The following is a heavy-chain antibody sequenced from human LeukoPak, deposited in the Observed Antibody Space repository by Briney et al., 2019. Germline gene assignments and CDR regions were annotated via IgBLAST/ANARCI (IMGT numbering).Heavy chain of an antibody. Sequence: PGRSLRLSCAASGFTFSSYGMHWVRQAPGKGLEWVAVISYDGGNKYYADSVKGRFTISRDNSKNTLYLQMNSLRAEDTAVYYCANKRGLSGYFVYWGQGTLVTVSS. D-gene: IGHD3-9*01. CDR1: GFTFSSYG. CDR2: ISYDGGNK. CDR3: ANKRGLSGYFVY. V-gene: IGHV3-30*18. J-gene: IGHJ4*02.